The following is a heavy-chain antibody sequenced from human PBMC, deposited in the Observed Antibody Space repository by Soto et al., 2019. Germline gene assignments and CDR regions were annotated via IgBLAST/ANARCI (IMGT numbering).Heavy chain of an antibody. CDR1: GYTFTSYA. J-gene: IGHJ4*02. Sequence: QVQLVQSGAEEKKPGASVKVSCKASGYTFTSYAMHWVRQAPGQRLEWMGWINAGNGNTKYSQKFQGRVTITRDTSASTVYMELSSLRSEDTPVYYCARGSRLLAIAVAEIDFDYWGQVILFTVSS. V-gene: IGHV1-3*05. CDR2: INAGNGNT. D-gene: IGHD6-19*01. CDR3: ARGSRLLAIAVAEIDFDY.